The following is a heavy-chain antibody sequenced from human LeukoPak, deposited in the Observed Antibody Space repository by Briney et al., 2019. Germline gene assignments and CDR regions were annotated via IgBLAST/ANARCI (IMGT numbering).Heavy chain of an antibody. V-gene: IGHV3-30*02. CDR2: IQYDGSDK. J-gene: IGHJ4*02. CDR3: RDPFDY. Sequence: PGGSLRLSCAASGFTFSNYGMHWVRQAPGKGLEWVASIQYDGSDKYYADSVKGRFTISRDNSKNTLYLQMNSLRTEDTAVYYCRDPFDYWGQGTLVTVSS. CDR1: GFTFSNYG.